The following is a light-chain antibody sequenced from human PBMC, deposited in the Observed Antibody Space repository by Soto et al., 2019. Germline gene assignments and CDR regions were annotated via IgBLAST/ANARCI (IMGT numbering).Light chain of an antibody. J-gene: IGKJ1*01. Sequence: DIQMTQSPSTLSASVGDRVTITCRASQSISSWLAWYQQKRGKAPKLLIYKASSLESGVPSRLSGSGYGTEFTLTISSLQPDDFATYYCQQYNSYSPWTFGQGTKVEIK. CDR2: KAS. CDR3: QQYNSYSPWT. CDR1: QSISSW. V-gene: IGKV1-5*03.